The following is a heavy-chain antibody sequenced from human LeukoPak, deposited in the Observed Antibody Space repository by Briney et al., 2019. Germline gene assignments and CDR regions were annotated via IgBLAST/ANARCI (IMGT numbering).Heavy chain of an antibody. D-gene: IGHD6-19*01. V-gene: IGHV3-53*01. J-gene: IGHJ5*02. Sequence: GGSLRLSCAASGFTVSSNYMSWVRQAPGKGREWVSVIYSGGSTYYADSVKGRFTISRDNSKNTLYLQMNSLRAEDTAVYYCARGGGVKQWLAWDFFGSWGQGTLVTVSS. CDR3: ARGGGVKQWLAWDFFGS. CDR2: IYSGGST. CDR1: GFTVSSNY.